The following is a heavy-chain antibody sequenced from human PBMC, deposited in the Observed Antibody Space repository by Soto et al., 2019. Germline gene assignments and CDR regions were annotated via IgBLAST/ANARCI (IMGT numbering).Heavy chain of an antibody. J-gene: IGHJ4*02. CDR3: AREMATTYFDY. D-gene: IGHD5-12*01. CDR2: IWYDGSNK. CDR1: GFTFSHLG. Sequence: QVQLAESGGGVVQPGRSLKLSCAASGFTFSHLGMQWVRQAPGKGLEWVASIWYDGSNKYYADSVKGRFTISRDNSKNTLYLQMNSLRAEDTAVYYCAREMATTYFDYWGQGTLVTVSS. V-gene: IGHV3-33*01.